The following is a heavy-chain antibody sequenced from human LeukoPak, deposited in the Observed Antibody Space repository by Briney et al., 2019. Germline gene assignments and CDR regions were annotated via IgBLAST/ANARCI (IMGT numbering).Heavy chain of an antibody. CDR3: ARVKEQWLVDY. V-gene: IGHV3-11*01. J-gene: IGHJ4*02. D-gene: IGHD6-19*01. CDR1: GFTFSDYY. Sequence: GGSLRLSCAASGFTFSDYYMSWIRQAPGKGLEWVSYISSSGSTIYYADPVKGRFTISRDNAKNSLYLQMNSLRAEDTAVYYCARVKEQWLVDYWGQGTLVTVSS. CDR2: ISSSGSTI.